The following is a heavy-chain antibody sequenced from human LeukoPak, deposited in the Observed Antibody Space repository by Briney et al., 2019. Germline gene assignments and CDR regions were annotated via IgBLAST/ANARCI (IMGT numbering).Heavy chain of an antibody. CDR3: ARGLVGYCSGGSCLKSRGARNWFDP. V-gene: IGHV4-30-2*01. J-gene: IGHJ5*02. Sequence: PSQTLSLTCAVSGGSISSGGYSWSWIRQPPGKGLEWIGYIYHSGSTYYNPSLKSRVTISVDRSKNQFSLKLSSVTAADTAVYYCARGLVGYCSGGSCLKSRGARNWFDPWGQGTLVTVSS. D-gene: IGHD2-15*01. CDR1: GGSISSGGYS. CDR2: IYHSGST.